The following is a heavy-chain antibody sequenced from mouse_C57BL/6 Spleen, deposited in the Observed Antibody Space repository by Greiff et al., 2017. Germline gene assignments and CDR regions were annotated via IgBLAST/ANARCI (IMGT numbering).Heavy chain of an antibody. V-gene: IGHV1-9*01. CDR2: ILPGSGST. CDR1: GYTFTGYW. CDR3: ARRPHYYGSSYWYFDV. D-gene: IGHD1-1*01. J-gene: IGHJ1*03. Sequence: QVQLQQSGAELMKPGASVKLSCKATGYTFTGYWIEWVKQRPGHGLEWIGEILPGSGSTNYNEKFKGKATFTADTSSNTAYMQLSSLTTEDSAIYYCARRPHYYGSSYWYFDVWGTGTTVTVSS.